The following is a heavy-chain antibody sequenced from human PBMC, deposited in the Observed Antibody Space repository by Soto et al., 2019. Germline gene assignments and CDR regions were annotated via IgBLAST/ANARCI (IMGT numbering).Heavy chain of an antibody. CDR2: IIPIFGTA. CDR1: GGTFSSYA. J-gene: IGHJ6*02. D-gene: IGHD3-3*01. V-gene: IGHV1-69*13. Sequence: ASVKVSCKASGGTFSSYAISWVRQAPGQGLEWMGGIIPIFGTANYAQKFQGRVTITADESTSTAYMELSSLRSEDTAVYYCARDLIEYCEFWSGQTPVYYYYGMDVWGQGTTVTVSS. CDR3: ARDLIEYCEFWSGQTPVYYYYGMDV.